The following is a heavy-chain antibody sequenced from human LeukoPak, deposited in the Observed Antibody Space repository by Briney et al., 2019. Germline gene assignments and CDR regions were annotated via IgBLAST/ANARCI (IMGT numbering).Heavy chain of an antibody. CDR2: IYYSGST. J-gene: IGHJ4*02. CDR1: GGSISSSSYY. D-gene: IGHD5-18*01. CDR3: ANVDTAIYYFDY. V-gene: IGHV4-39*07. Sequence: SETLSLTCTVSGGSISSSSYYWGWLRQPPGKGLGWIGSIYYSGSTYYNPSLKSRVTISVDTSKNQFSLKLSSVTAADTAVYYCANVDTAIYYFDYWGQGTLVTVSS.